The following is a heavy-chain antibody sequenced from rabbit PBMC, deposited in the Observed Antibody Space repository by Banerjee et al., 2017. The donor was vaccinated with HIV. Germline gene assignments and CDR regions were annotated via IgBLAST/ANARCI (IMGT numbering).Heavy chain of an antibody. CDR3: ARVPNSNHARLTRLDL. Sequence: LVESGGDLVQPGASLTLTCTASGFDFSSYYYMCWVRQAPGKGLEWIACIYTGSSGSTYYATWAKGRFTISKTSSTTVTLQMTSLTAADTATYFCARVPNSNHARLTRLDLWGPGTLVTVS. J-gene: IGHJ3*01. V-gene: IGHV1S40*01. CDR1: GFDFSSYYY. CDR2: IYTGSSGST. D-gene: IGHD4-1*01.